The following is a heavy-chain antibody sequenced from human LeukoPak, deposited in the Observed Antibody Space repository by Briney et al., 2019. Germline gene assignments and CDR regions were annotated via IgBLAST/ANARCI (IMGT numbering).Heavy chain of an antibody. V-gene: IGHV1-18*01. D-gene: IGHD2-2*01. CDR3: ARDWYYSRADYSNAFDI. Sequence: ASVKVSCKASGYTFTNYGISWVRQAPGQGLEWMGWISANNGNTNYAQKFQGRVTLTTDTSTSTAYMELRSLTSDDTAVYYCARDWYYSRADYSNAFDIWGQGTMVTVSS. J-gene: IGHJ3*02. CDR2: ISANNGNT. CDR1: GYTFTNYG.